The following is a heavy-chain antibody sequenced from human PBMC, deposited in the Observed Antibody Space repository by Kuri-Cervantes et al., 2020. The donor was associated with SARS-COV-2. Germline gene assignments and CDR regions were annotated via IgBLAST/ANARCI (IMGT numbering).Heavy chain of an antibody. Sequence: GESLKISCAASGFTFSSYSMNWVRQAPGKGLEWVSSISSSSSYIYYADSVKGRFTISRDNAKNSLYLQVNSLRAEDTAVYYCARGGGGSGFFDYWGQGTLVTVSS. J-gene: IGHJ4*02. D-gene: IGHD6-19*01. CDR3: ARGGGGSGFFDY. CDR1: GFTFSSYS. V-gene: IGHV3-21*01. CDR2: ISSSSSYI.